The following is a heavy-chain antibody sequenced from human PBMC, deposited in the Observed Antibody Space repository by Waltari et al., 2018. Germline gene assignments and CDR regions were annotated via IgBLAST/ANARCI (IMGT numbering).Heavy chain of an antibody. Sequence: QLQLQESGPGLVKPSETLSLTCTVSGGSISSSSYYWGWIRPPPGTGLEWIGSIYYSGSTYYNQSLKSRVTISVDTSKNQFSLKLSSVTAADTAVYYCARHERGLKAAAEWMGNWFDPWGQGTLVTVSS. J-gene: IGHJ5*02. V-gene: IGHV4-39*01. D-gene: IGHD6-13*01. CDR2: IYYSGST. CDR1: GGSISSSSYY. CDR3: ARHERGLKAAAEWMGNWFDP.